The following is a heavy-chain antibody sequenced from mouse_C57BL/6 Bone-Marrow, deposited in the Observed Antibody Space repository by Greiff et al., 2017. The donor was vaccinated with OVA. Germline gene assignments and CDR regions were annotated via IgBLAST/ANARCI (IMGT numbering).Heavy chain of an antibody. CDR1: GFTFSSYG. CDR3: ARRCYSFDY. V-gene: IGHV5-6*01. J-gene: IGHJ2*01. CDR2: ISSGGSYT. Sequence: EVQRVESGGDLVKPGGSLKLSCAASGFTFSSYGMSWVRRTPDKRLEWVATISSGGSYTYYPDSVKERFTISRDNSKNTLYLQMSSLKSEDTAMYYCARRCYSFDYWGQGTTLTVSS.